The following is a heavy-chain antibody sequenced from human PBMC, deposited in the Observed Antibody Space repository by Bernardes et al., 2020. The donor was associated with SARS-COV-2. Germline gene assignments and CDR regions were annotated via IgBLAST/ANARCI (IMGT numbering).Heavy chain of an antibody. CDR1: GGSISSSSYY. V-gene: IGHV4-39*07. CDR2: IYYSGST. CDR3: ARGYHCSSTSCYTINWFDP. Sequence: EPLSLTCTVSGGSISSSSYYWGWIRQPPGKGLEWIGSIYYSGSTYYNPSLKSRVTISVDTSKNQFSLKLSSVTAADTAVYYCARGYHCSSTSCYTINWFDPWGQGTLVTVSS. J-gene: IGHJ5*02. D-gene: IGHD2-2*02.